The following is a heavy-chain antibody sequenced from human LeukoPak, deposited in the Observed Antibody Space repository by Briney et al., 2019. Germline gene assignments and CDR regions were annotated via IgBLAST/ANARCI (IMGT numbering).Heavy chain of an antibody. CDR2: IYTSGST. CDR1: GGSISSGSYH. D-gene: IGHD3-10*01. V-gene: IGHV4-61*02. J-gene: IGHJ5*02. CDR3: ARDLGRITMVRGVFNNPDPLDP. Sequence: SQTLSLTCTVSGGSISSGSYHWSWIRQPAGKGLEWIGRIYTSGSTNYNPSLKSRVTISVDTSKNQFSLKLSSVTAADTAVYYCARDLGRITMVRGVFNNPDPLDPWGQGTLVTVSS.